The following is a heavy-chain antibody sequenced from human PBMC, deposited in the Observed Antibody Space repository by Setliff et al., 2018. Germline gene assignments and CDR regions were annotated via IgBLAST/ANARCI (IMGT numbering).Heavy chain of an antibody. V-gene: IGHV4-59*11. J-gene: IGHJ4*02. CDR2: IFYSDTA. CDR3: ARGGTFRYFDF. D-gene: IGHD5-12*01. Sequence: PSETLSLTCTVSGGSIGPHYWSWIRQAPGKGLEWIGHIFYSDTAKYNPSLESRLAISVDTSKNQFSLKLRSVTAADTAVYYCARGGTFRYFDFWGQGAPVTVSS. CDR1: GGSIGPHY.